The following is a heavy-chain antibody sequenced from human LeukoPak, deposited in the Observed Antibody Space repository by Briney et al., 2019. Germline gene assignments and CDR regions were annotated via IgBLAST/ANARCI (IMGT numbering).Heavy chain of an antibody. CDR2: INHSGST. D-gene: IGHD4-17*01. Sequence: SETLSLTCAVYGGSFSGYYWSWIRQPPGEGLEWIGEINHSGSTNYNPSLKSRVTISVDTSKNQFSLKLSSVTAADTAVYYCARLSTVTTSPGAFDIWGQGTMVTVSS. CDR3: ARLSTVTTSPGAFDI. J-gene: IGHJ3*02. CDR1: GGSFSGYY. V-gene: IGHV4-34*01.